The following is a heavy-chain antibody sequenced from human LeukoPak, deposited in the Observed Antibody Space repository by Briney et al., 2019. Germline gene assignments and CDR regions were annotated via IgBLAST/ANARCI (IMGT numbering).Heavy chain of an antibody. CDR1: GGSFSGEY. V-gene: IGHV4-34*01. Sequence: PSETLSLTCAVYGGSFSGEYWSWIRQPPGKGLEWIGEINHSGSTNYNPSLKSRVTTSVDTSKNHFSLKLSSVTAADTAVYYCARGRGSYYDYWGQGTLVTVSS. J-gene: IGHJ4*02. D-gene: IGHD1-26*01. CDR2: INHSGST. CDR3: ARGRGSYYDY.